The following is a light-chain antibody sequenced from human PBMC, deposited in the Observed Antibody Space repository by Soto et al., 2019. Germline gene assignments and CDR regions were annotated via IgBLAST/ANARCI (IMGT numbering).Light chain of an antibody. V-gene: IGKV1-5*01. J-gene: IGKJ1*01. CDR3: QQYNSDSGK. Sequence: DIQMTQSPSTLSASVGDRVTITCRASQSISSWLAWYQQKPGKAPKLLIYDASSLESGVPSRFSGSGSGTEFTLTISSLQPDEFATDDCQQYNSDSGKFGQGTKVEIK. CDR1: QSISSW. CDR2: DAS.